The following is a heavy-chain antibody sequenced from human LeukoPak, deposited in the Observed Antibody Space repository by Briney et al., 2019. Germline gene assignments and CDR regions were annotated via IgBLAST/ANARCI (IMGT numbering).Heavy chain of an antibody. D-gene: IGHD3-3*01. CDR2: INPSGGST. V-gene: IGHV1-46*01. Sequence: ASVKVSCKASGYTFTSYYMHWVRQAPGQGLEWMGIINPSGGSTSYAQKFQGRVTMTRDTSTSTAYMELSRLRSDDTAVYYCAREIFGVVITNAFDIWGQGTMVTVSS. J-gene: IGHJ3*02. CDR3: AREIFGVVITNAFDI. CDR1: GYTFTSYY.